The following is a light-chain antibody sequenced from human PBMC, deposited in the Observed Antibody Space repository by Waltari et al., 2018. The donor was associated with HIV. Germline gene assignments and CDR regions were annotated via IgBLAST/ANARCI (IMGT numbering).Light chain of an antibody. CDR1: HNIGTY. CDR2: AAS. J-gene: IGKJ2*01. V-gene: IGKV1-39*01. CDR3: QQSYSTPPT. Sequence: DIQLTQSPSSLSAFVADRVTLTCRASHNIGTYLTWNQHRSGTPPKLLIYAASSLQTGVPSRFSASGSGTDFIFTITSLHPDDLATYYCQQSYSTPPTFGQGTQLELK.